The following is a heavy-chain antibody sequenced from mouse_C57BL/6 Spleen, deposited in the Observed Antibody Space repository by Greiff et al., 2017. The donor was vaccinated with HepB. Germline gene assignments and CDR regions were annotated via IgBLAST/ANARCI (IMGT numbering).Heavy chain of an antibody. Sequence: QVQLKESGAELVKPGASVKISCKASGYAFSSYWMNWVQQRPGKGLEWIGQIYPGDGDTNYNGKLKGKATLTADKSSSTAYMQLSSLTSEDSAVYFCARHYSPYYYAMDYWGQGTSVTVSS. V-gene: IGHV1-80*01. CDR2: IYPGDGDT. J-gene: IGHJ4*01. D-gene: IGHD2-12*01. CDR3: ARHYSPYYYAMDY. CDR1: GYAFSSYW.